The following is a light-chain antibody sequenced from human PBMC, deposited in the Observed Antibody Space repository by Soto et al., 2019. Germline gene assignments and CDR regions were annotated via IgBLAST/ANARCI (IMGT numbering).Light chain of an antibody. J-gene: IGKJ5*01. CDR2: GAS. CDR1: QSVSSSY. Sequence: EIVLTQSPGTLSLSPRERATLSCRASQSVSSSYLAWYQQKPGQAPRLLIYGASSWATGIPDRFSGSGSGTDFTLSISRLEPEDFAVYYCLQYGSSPPITFGQGTRLEIK. V-gene: IGKV3-20*01. CDR3: LQYGSSPPIT.